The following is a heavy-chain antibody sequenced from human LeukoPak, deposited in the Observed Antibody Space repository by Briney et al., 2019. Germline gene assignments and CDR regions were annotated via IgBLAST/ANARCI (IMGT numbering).Heavy chain of an antibody. V-gene: IGHV4-30-4*08. CDR2: IYYSGST. CDR1: GGSISSGDYY. Sequence: SQTLSLTCTVSGGSISSGDYYWSWIRQPPGKGLEWIGYIYYSGSTYYNPSLKSRVTISVDTSKNQFSLKLSSVSAADTAVYYCARDRNYYDSSGYYFDYWGQGTLVTVSS. CDR3: ARDRNYYDSSGYYFDY. D-gene: IGHD3-22*01. J-gene: IGHJ4*02.